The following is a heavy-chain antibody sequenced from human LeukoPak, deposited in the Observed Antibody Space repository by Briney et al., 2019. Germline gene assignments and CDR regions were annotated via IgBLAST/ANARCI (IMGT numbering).Heavy chain of an antibody. CDR2: IWYDGTNK. CDR1: GFTFSTYG. D-gene: IGHD3-9*01. Sequence: GGSLRLSCAASGFTFSTYGMHWVRQAPGKGLEWVAVIWYDGTNKYYADSVKGRFTISRDNSKNTLYLQMNSLGAEDTAVYYCAKDLRYFDWLLYGGFDYWGQGTLVTVSS. CDR3: AKDLRYFDWLLYGGFDY. J-gene: IGHJ4*02. V-gene: IGHV3-30*02.